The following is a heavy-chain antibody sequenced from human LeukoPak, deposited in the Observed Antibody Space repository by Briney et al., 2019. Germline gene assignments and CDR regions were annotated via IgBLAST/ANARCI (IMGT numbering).Heavy chain of an antibody. J-gene: IGHJ4*02. D-gene: IGHD5-12*01. CDR3: AKPGVVATTCFDY. CDR1: GFTFSSYA. V-gene: IGHV3-23*01. Sequence: PGGSLRLSCAASGFTFSSYAMSWVRQAPGKGLEWVSAISGSGGSTYYADSVKGRFTISRDNPKNTLYLQMNSLRAEDTAVYYCAKPGVVATTCFDYWGQGTLVTVSS. CDR2: ISGSGGST.